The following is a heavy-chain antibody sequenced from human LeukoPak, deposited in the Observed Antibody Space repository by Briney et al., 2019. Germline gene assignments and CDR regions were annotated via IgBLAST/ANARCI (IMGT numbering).Heavy chain of an antibody. J-gene: IGHJ4*02. CDR2: IYSTGST. CDR1: GGSISSYY. CDR3: ARPLASAGTAGFDF. V-gene: IGHV4-4*07. D-gene: IGHD6-13*01. Sequence: SETLSLTCTVSGGSISSYYWSWIRQPAGKGLEWIGRIYSTGSTNHNPSLKSRVTMSVDTSKNQFSLRLRSVTAADTAVYYCARPLASAGTAGFDFWGQGALVTVSS.